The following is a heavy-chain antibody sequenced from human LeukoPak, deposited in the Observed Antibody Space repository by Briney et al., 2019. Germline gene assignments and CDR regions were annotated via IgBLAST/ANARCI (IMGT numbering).Heavy chain of an antibody. D-gene: IGHD5-12*01. J-gene: IGHJ4*02. Sequence: ASVKVSCKASGYTFTSYYMHWVRQAPGQGLEWMGIINPSGGSTSYAQKFQGRVTMTEDTSTDTAYMELSSLRSEDTAVYYCAILDRYDIVATKSGYWGQGTLVTVSS. CDR3: AILDRYDIVATKSGY. CDR1: GYTFTSYY. CDR2: INPSGGST. V-gene: IGHV1-46*01.